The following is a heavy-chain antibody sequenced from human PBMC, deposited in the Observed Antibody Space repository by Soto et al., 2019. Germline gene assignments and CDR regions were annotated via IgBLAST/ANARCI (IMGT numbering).Heavy chain of an antibody. D-gene: IGHD6-13*01. CDR3: ARRVIAAAAG. J-gene: IGHJ4*02. CDR2: IKQDGSEK. CDR1: GFTFSSYG. Sequence: EVQLVESGGGLVQPGGSLRLSCAASGFTFSSYGMSWVRQAPGKGLEWVANIKQDGSEKYYVDSVKGRFTISRDNAKNSLYLQMNSLRAEDTAVYYCARRVIAAAAGWGQGTLVTVSS. V-gene: IGHV3-7*01.